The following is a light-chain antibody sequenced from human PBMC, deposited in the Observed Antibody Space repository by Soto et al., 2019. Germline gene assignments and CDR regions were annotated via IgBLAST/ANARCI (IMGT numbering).Light chain of an antibody. Sequence: DIQMTQSPSSLSAYLGDRVTITCRASQGISNYLAWYQHKPGRLPKLLLFGASTLQSGVPARFSGSGSGTLFTLTINGLLPEDVATYYCQKYDRAPFTFGPGTKVDFK. CDR3: QKYDRAPFT. CDR1: QGISNY. V-gene: IGKV1-27*01. J-gene: IGKJ3*01. CDR2: GAS.